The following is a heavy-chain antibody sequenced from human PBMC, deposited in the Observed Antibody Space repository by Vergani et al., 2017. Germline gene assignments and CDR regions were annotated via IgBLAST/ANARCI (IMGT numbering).Heavy chain of an antibody. J-gene: IGHJ6*03. CDR1: GGTFSSYG. Sequence: QVQLVQSGAEVKKPGSSVKVSCKASGGTFSSYGISWVRQAPGQGLEWMGWISAYNGNTNYAQKLQGRVTMTTDTSTSTAYMELRSLRSDDTAVYYCARDAGLDDIFGYYYYYMDVWGKGTTVTVSS. D-gene: IGHD3-9*01. V-gene: IGHV1-18*01. CDR3: ARDAGLDDIFGYYYYYMDV. CDR2: ISAYNGNT.